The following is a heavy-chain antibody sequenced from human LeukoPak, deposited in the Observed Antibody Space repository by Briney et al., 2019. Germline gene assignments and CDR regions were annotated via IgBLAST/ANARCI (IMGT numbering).Heavy chain of an antibody. CDR1: GFTFSSYW. Sequence: GGSLRLSCAASGFTFSSYWMNWLHQAPGKGLEWVANVKQDGSEKYYVDSVKGRFTISRDNVKNSLYLQMNSLRAEDTAVYYCAKEGDYPILTYDSWGQGALVTVSS. CDR3: AKEGDYPILTYDS. D-gene: IGHD4-17*01. J-gene: IGHJ5*01. V-gene: IGHV3-7*01. CDR2: VKQDGSEK.